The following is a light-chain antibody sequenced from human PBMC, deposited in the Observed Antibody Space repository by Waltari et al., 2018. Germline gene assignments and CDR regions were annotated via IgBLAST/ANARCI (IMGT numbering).Light chain of an antibody. J-gene: IGKJ3*01. V-gene: IGKV3-20*01. CDR2: GES. CDR3: QHYDSSPIFT. Sequence: EIVLTQSPDTLSLSPGARATLSCRASQSVSSRSLAWYQQKPGQAPRLLLYGESNRATGIPDRFSGSGSGTDFTLTISGLEPEDFAVYYCQHYDSSPIFTFGPGTKVDLK. CDR1: QSVSSRS.